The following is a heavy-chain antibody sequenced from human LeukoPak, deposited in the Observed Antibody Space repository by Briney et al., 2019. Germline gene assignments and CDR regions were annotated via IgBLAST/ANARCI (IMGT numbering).Heavy chain of an antibody. Sequence: SETLSLTCTVSGGSISSWYWSWIRKPPGKGLEWIGYIYGSGNTNYNPSLKSRVTMSIDTSKNQFSLKLTSVTAADTATYYCARETSLAGFASGLGFNYWGQGILVTVSS. V-gene: IGHV4-59*01. CDR2: IYGSGNT. J-gene: IGHJ4*02. CDR1: GGSISSWY. D-gene: IGHD6-19*01. CDR3: ARETSLAGFASGLGFNY.